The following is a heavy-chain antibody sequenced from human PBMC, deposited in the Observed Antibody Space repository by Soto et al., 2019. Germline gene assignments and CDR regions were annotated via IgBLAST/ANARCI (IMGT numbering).Heavy chain of an antibody. V-gene: IGHV3-30*18. Sequence: GGSLRLSCAASGFTFSSYGMHWVRQAPGKGLEWVAVISYDGSNKYCADSVKGRFTISRDNSKNTLYLQMNSLRAEDTAVYYCAKTLSRYDYIWGSYRLEDQYYFDYWGQGTLVTVS. CDR2: ISYDGSNK. J-gene: IGHJ4*02. D-gene: IGHD3-16*02. CDR1: GFTFSSYG. CDR3: AKTLSRYDYIWGSYRLEDQYYFDY.